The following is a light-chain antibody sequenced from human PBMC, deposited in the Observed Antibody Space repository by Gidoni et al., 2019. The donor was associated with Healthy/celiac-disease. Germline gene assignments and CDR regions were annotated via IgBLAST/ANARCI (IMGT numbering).Light chain of an antibody. Sequence: QPASVSGSPGQSITISCTGTSSDVGGYNYVSWYQQHPGKAPKLMIYDVSNRPSGVSNRFSGSKSGNTASLTISGLQAEDEADYYCSSYTSSSTLVVFGGGTKLTVL. V-gene: IGLV2-14*01. CDR2: DVS. CDR1: SSDVGGYNY. J-gene: IGLJ2*01. CDR3: SSYTSSSTLVV.